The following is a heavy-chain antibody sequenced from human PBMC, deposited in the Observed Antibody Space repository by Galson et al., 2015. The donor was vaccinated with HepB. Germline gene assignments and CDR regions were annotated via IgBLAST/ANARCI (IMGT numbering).Heavy chain of an antibody. V-gene: IGHV7-4-1*02. J-gene: IGHJ3*02. CDR2: INTNTGNP. D-gene: IGHD6-13*01. Sequence: SVKVSCKASGYTFTSYAMNWVRQAPGQGLEWMGWINTNTGNPTYAQGFTGRFVFSLDTSVSTAYLQISSLKAEDTAVCYCASLGAAAEYDAFEIWGQGTMVTVSS. CDR3: ASLGAAAEYDAFEI. CDR1: GYTFTSYA.